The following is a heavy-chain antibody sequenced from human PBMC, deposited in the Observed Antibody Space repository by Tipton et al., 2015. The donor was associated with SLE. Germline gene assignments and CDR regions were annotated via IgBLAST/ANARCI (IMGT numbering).Heavy chain of an antibody. CDR3: AKDPRPGYSSGWYADY. J-gene: IGHJ4*02. CDR1: GFTFSSYG. CDR2: IWYDGSNK. D-gene: IGHD6-19*01. Sequence: SLRLSCAASGFTFSSYGMHWVRQAPGKGLEWVAVIWYDGSNKYYADSVKGRFTISRDNSKNTLYLQMNSLRAEDTAVYYCAKDPRPGYSSGWYADYWGQGTLVTVSS. V-gene: IGHV3-33*06.